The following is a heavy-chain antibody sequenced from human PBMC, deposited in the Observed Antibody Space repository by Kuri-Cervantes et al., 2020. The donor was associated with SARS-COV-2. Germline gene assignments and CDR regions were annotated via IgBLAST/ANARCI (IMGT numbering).Heavy chain of an antibody. CDR3: ASRGLTVVPT. V-gene: IGHV4-39*01. D-gene: IGHD2-2*01. Sequence: SETLSLTCTVSGDTISSYSGSFHYWPWIRQPPGKGLEWIGSIYHDGSTHSNPSLKGRVTISVDTSKNQISLKLSSVTAADTAVYYCASRGLTVVPTWGQGILVTVSS. J-gene: IGHJ4*02. CDR2: IYHDGST. CDR1: GDTISSYSGSFHY.